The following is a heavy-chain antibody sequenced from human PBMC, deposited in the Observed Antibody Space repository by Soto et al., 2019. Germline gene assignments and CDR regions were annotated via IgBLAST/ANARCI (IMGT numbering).Heavy chain of an antibody. CDR3: ARDQGRYSSGWPLDY. CDR1: GFTFSSYG. CDR2: IWYDGSNK. V-gene: IGHV3-33*01. J-gene: IGHJ4*02. Sequence: GGSLRLSCAASGFTFSSYGMHWVRQAPGKGLEWVAVIWYDGSNKYYADSVKGRFTISRDNSKNTLYLQMNSLRAEDTAVYYCARDQGRYSSGWPLDYWGQGTLVTVSS. D-gene: IGHD6-19*01.